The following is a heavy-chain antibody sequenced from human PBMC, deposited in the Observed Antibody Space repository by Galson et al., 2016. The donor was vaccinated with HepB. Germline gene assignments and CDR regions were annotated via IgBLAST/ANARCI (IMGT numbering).Heavy chain of an antibody. D-gene: IGHD3-9*01. V-gene: IGHV4-30-4*01. CDR3: ARGDDILTGTYYFDY. CDR2: IYYSGST. Sequence: LSLTCTVSGGSISSGDYYWRWIRQPPGKGLEWIGYIYYSGSTYYNPSLKSRVTISVDTSKNQFSLKLSSVTAADTAVYYCARGDDILTGTYYFDYWGQGTLVTVSS. CDR1: GGSISSGDYY. J-gene: IGHJ4*02.